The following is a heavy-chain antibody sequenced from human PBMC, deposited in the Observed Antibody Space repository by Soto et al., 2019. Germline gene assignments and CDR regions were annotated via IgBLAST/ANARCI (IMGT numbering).Heavy chain of an antibody. CDR1: GGSISSGGYY. D-gene: IGHD2-15*01. Sequence: QVQLQESGPGLVKPSQTLSLTCTVSGGSISSGGYYWSWIRQHPGKGLEWIGYIYYSGSTYYNPSLKSRVTISVDTSKNQFSLKLSSVPAADTAVYYCARARRCPSGGSCSNNWFDPWGQGTLVTVSS. CDR3: ARARRCPSGGSCSNNWFDP. CDR2: IYYSGST. V-gene: IGHV4-31*03. J-gene: IGHJ5*02.